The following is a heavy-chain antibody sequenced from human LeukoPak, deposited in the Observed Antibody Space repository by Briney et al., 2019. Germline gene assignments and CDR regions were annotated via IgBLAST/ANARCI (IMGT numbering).Heavy chain of an antibody. CDR2: MNPNSGNT. D-gene: IGHD5-12*01. Sequence: ASVKVSCKASGYTFTSYDINWVRQATGQGLEWRGWMNPNSGNTGYAQKFQGRVTMTRNTSISTAYMELSSLRSEDAAVYYCASYGGYDYVYYYGMDVWGQGTTVTVSS. CDR1: GYTFTSYD. CDR3: ASYGGYDYVYYYGMDV. J-gene: IGHJ6*02. V-gene: IGHV1-8*01.